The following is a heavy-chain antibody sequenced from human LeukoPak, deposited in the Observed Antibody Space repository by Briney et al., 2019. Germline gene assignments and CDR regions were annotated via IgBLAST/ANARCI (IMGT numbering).Heavy chain of an antibody. CDR1: GGTFSSYT. J-gene: IGHJ4*02. CDR3: ARELGVFRFLELLPYYFDY. V-gene: IGHV1-69*08. CDR2: IIPIFGTA. Sequence: SVKVSCKASGGTFSSYTISWVRQAPGQGLEWMGRIIPIFGTANYAQKFQGRVTITADKSTSTAYMELSSLRSEDTAVYYCARELGVFRFLELLPYYFDYWGQGTLVPVSS. D-gene: IGHD3-3*01.